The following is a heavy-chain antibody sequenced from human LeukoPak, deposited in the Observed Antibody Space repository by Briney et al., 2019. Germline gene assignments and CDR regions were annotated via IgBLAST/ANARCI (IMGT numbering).Heavy chain of an antibody. CDR1: GFTFSSIG. CDR2: ISGSGGGT. CDR3: AKDLGRYRNNFFDY. J-gene: IGHJ4*02. V-gene: IGHV3-23*01. D-gene: IGHD1-26*01. Sequence: GGSLRLSCAASGFTFSSIGMSWVRQAPEKGLEWVSTISGSGGGTYYADSVKGRFTIARDDSKNTLYLQMNSLRADDTAVYYCAKDLGRYRNNFFDYWGQGNLVTVSS.